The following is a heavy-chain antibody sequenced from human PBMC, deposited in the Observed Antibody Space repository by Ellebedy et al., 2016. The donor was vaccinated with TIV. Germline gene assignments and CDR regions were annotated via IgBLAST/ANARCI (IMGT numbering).Heavy chain of an antibody. J-gene: IGHJ3*02. Sequence: GGSLRLSXAASGFTFSSYGMHWVRQAPGKGLEWVAVISYDGSNKYYADSVKGRFTISRDNSKNTLYLQMNSLRAEDTAVYYCAKDSLYYYDSSGLDAFDIWGQGTMVTVSS. CDR1: GFTFSSYG. CDR2: ISYDGSNK. V-gene: IGHV3-30*18. D-gene: IGHD3-22*01. CDR3: AKDSLYYYDSSGLDAFDI.